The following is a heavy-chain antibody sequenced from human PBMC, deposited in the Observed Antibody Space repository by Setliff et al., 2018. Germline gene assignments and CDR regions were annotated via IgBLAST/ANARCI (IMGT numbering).Heavy chain of an antibody. D-gene: IGHD3-3*01. J-gene: IGHJ5*02. Sequence: KPSETLSLTCTVSGDSISSGYYYWTWIRQSAGKGLEWIGHFYTSGNTNYNPSLKSRVTISVDTSKNQFSLKLSSVTAADTATYYCARGGPTLTISRVLVVSSFDPWGQGSQVTVSS. CDR3: ARGGPTLTISRVLVVSSFDP. V-gene: IGHV4-61*09. CDR2: FYTSGNT. CDR1: GDSISSGYYY.